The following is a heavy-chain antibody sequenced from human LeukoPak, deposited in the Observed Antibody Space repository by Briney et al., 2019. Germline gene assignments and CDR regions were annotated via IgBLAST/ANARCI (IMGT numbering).Heavy chain of an antibody. CDR3: AREESIGSYQFLHDY. J-gene: IGHJ4*02. V-gene: IGHV1-18*01. D-gene: IGHD1-26*01. CDR1: GYTLIRYG. Sequence: ASVKVSCKASGYTLIRYGISWVRQAPGQGLEWMGWISPYDGNTKYLQKLQGRVTMTTDTSTSTAYMELRSLTSDDTAVYYCAREESIGSYQFLHDYWGQGTLVTVSS. CDR2: ISPYDGNT.